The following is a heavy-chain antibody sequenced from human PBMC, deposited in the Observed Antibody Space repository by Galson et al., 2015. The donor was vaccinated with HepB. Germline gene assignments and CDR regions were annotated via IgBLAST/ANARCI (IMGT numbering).Heavy chain of an antibody. Sequence: SLRLSCAASGFTFSSYGMHWVRQAPGKGLEWVAVIWYDGSNKYYADSVKGRFTISRDNSKNTLYLQMNSLRAEDTAVYYCARAVGATTVNPGGGGFDYWGQGTLVTVSS. V-gene: IGHV3-33*01. D-gene: IGHD1-26*01. CDR2: IWYDGSNK. CDR1: GFTFSSYG. J-gene: IGHJ4*02. CDR3: ARAVGATTVNPGGGGFDY.